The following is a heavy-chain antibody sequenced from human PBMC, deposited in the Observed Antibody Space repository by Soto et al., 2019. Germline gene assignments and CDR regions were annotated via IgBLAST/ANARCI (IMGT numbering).Heavy chain of an antibody. Sequence: EVQLVESGGGLVQPGGSLRLSCSASGFTFSGYWMHWVRQAPGKGLVWVSRMKSDGSATSYADAVKGRFTVSRDSAMNTLYLQMNNLRDEDTAVYYCARSDWFDPWGQGTLVTVSS. J-gene: IGHJ5*02. CDR2: MKSDGSAT. CDR1: GFTFSGYW. CDR3: ARSDWFDP. V-gene: IGHV3-74*01.